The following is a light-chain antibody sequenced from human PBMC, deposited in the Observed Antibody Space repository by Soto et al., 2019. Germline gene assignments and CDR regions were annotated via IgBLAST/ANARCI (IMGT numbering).Light chain of an antibody. J-gene: IGKJ1*01. CDR3: QQYDRTPWT. Sequence: DIVMTQSPDSLAVSLGERATINCKSSQSVLYSSNNKNYLAWYQQKPGQPPKLLIYWASTRESGVPDRFSVSGSGTDFTLTISSLQAEDVAVYYCQQYDRTPWTFGQGTKVEIK. CDR1: QSVLYSSNNKNY. V-gene: IGKV4-1*01. CDR2: WAS.